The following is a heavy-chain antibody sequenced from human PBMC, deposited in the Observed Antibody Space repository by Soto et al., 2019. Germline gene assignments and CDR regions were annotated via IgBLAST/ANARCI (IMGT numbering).Heavy chain of an antibody. Sequence: GESLKISCKGSGYSFTSYWIGWVRQMPGKGLEWMGIIYPGDSDTRYSPSFQGQVTISADKSISTAYLQWSSLKASDTAMYYCARHWEYNWNYVPTYYYYYGMDVWGQGTTVTVSS. CDR2: IYPGDSDT. CDR3: ARHWEYNWNYVPTYYYYYGMDV. D-gene: IGHD1-7*01. CDR1: GYSFTSYW. J-gene: IGHJ6*02. V-gene: IGHV5-51*01.